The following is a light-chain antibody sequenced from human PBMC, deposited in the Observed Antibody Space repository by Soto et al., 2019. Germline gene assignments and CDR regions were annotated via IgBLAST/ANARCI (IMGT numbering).Light chain of an antibody. CDR1: QSVSSY. Sequence: ETVLTQSPATLSLSPGESATLSCRASQSVSSYLAWYQQKPGQAPRLLISDASNRATGIPARFSGSGSGTDFTLTITSLEPEDFAVYYCQQRSNWPLTFGGGTKMEFK. V-gene: IGKV3-11*01. CDR2: DAS. CDR3: QQRSNWPLT. J-gene: IGKJ4*01.